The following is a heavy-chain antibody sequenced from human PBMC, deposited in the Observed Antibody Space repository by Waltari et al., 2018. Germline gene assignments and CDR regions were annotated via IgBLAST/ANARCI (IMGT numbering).Heavy chain of an antibody. V-gene: IGHV4-31*03. CDR3: ARVSWERDGYNRGFDY. Sequence: QVQLQESGPGLVKPSQTLSLTCTVSGGSISSGGYYWSWIRQHPGKGLEWIGYIYYSGRTYYNPSLKSRVTISVDTAKNQFSLKLSSVTAADTAVYYCARVSWERDGYNRGFDYWGQGTLVTVSS. CDR1: GGSISSGGYY. J-gene: IGHJ4*02. D-gene: IGHD5-12*01. CDR2: IYYSGRT.